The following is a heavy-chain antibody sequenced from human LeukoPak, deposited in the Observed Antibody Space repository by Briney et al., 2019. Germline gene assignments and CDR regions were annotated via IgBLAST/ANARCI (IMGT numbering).Heavy chain of an antibody. V-gene: IGHV3-30-3*01. CDR3: ASGSSGWFYYYYGMDV. D-gene: IGHD6-19*01. CDR1: GFTFSSYA. CDR2: ISYDGSNK. J-gene: IGHJ6*02. Sequence: GGSLRLSCAASGFTFSSYAMHWVRQAPGKGLEWVAVISYDGSNKYYPDSVKGRFTISRDNSKNTLYLQMNSLRAEDTAVYYCASGSSGWFYYYYGMDVWGQGTTVTVSS.